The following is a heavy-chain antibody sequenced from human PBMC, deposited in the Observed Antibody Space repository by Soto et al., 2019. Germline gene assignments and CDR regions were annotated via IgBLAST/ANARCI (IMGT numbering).Heavy chain of an antibody. CDR3: ARGRRYFDWLKDQDFDY. Sequence: QVQLQQWGAGLLKPSETLSLTCAVYGGSFSGYYWRWIRQPPGKGLEWIGEINHSGSTNYNPSLKSRVTISVDTSKNQFSLKLSSVTAADTAVYYCARGRRYFDWLKDQDFDYWGQGTLVTVSS. V-gene: IGHV4-34*01. CDR2: INHSGST. D-gene: IGHD3-9*01. CDR1: GGSFSGYY. J-gene: IGHJ4*02.